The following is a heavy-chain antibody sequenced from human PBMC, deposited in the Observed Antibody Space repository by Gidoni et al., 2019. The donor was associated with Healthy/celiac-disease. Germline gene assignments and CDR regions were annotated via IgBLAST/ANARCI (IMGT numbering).Heavy chain of an antibody. CDR3: ARVVVVVAAKDYYGMDV. CDR2: IIPILGIA. Sequence: QVQLVQSGAEVKKPGSSVKVSCKASGGTFSSYTISWVRQAPGQGLEWMGRIIPILGIANYAQKFQGRVTITADKSTSTAYMELSSLRSEDTAVYYCARVVVVVAAKDYYGMDVWGQGTTVTVSS. CDR1: GGTFSSYT. D-gene: IGHD2-15*01. V-gene: IGHV1-69*02. J-gene: IGHJ6*02.